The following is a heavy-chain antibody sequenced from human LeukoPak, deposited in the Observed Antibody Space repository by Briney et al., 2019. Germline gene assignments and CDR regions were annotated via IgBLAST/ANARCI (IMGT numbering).Heavy chain of an antibody. CDR2: IYYSGST. CDR3: ARRAAAAGTRAFDI. D-gene: IGHD6-13*01. V-gene: IGHV4-59*08. CDR1: GGSISSYY. Sequence: SETLSLTCTVSGGSISSYYWSWIRQPPGKGLEWIGYIYYSGSTNYNPSLKSRVTISVDTSKNQFSLKLSSVTAADTAVYYCARRAAAAGTRAFDIWGRGTMVTVSS. J-gene: IGHJ3*02.